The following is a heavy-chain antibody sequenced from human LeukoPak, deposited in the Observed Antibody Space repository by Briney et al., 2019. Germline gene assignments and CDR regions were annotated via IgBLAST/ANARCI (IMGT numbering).Heavy chain of an antibody. J-gene: IGHJ4*02. CDR3: ARDPYYYDSSGGPAFDY. Sequence: PGGSLRLSCAASGFTLRSYWMSWVRQAPGKGLEWVANIKQDGSEKYYVDSVKGRFTISRDNAKNSLYLQMNSLRAEDTAVYYCARDPYYYDSSGGPAFDYWGQGTLVTVSS. CDR1: GFTLRSYW. CDR2: IKQDGSEK. V-gene: IGHV3-7*01. D-gene: IGHD3-22*01.